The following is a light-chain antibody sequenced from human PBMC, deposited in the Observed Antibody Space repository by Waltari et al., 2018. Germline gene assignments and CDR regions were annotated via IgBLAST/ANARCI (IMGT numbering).Light chain of an antibody. CDR2: DSS. J-gene: IGKJ2*01. CDR3: QHYNGVPPYP. V-gene: IGKV1-33*01. Sequence: DIQMTQSPSSLPASVGDSVTITFQASHDIIDYLNRDQQKPGKGPKLLIYDSSRLHTGVPSRFSGSGYGTDFTFTINNVQPEDIATYYCQHYNGVPPYPFGQGTKLEMK. CDR1: HDIIDY.